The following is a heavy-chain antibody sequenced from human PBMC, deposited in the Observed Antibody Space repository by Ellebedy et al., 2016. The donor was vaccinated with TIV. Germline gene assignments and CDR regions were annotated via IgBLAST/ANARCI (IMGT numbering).Heavy chain of an antibody. CDR1: GFTFSGYE. CDR2: ISGGGGSK. J-gene: IGHJ5*02. V-gene: IGHV3-48*03. Sequence: GGSLRLSCAASGFTFSGYEMNWVRQAPGKGLEWISYISGGGGSKNYADSVRGRFTISRDTADNSLFLQMNRLRAEDTAVYFCARRGSYGDYAVQINSWFDTWGRGTLVAVSS. CDR3: ARRGSYGDYAVQINSWFDT. D-gene: IGHD4-17*01.